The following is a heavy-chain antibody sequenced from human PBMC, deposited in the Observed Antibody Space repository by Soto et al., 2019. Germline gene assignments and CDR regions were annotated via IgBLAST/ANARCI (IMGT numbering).Heavy chain of an antibody. CDR2: IYSGGTT. CDR3: ARIINRAHPN. V-gene: IGHV3-53*01. Sequence: VGSLRLSCAASGFSVSSNHMNWVRQAPGKGLEWVSIIYSGGTTYYANSVKGRFIISRDNSKNTLYLQMNSLRAEDTAVYYCARIINRAHPNCGAGTMLTVYS. D-gene: IGHD3-10*01. J-gene: IGHJ4*02. CDR1: GFSVSSNH.